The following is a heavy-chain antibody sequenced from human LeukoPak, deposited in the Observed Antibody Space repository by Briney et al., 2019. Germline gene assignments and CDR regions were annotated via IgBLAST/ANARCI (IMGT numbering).Heavy chain of an antibody. Sequence: GGSLRLSCAASGFTVTSNYMSWVRQAPGEGLEWVSVIYSGGSTCYADSVKGRFTISRDNSKNTLYLQMNSLRAEDTAVYYCARVPSLMDVWGKGTTVTVSS. V-gene: IGHV3-66*02. J-gene: IGHJ6*03. CDR3: ARVPSLMDV. CDR2: IYSGGST. CDR1: GFTVTSNY.